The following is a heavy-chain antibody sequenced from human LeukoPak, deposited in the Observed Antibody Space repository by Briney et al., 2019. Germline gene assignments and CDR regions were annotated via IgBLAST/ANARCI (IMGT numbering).Heavy chain of an antibody. Sequence: GSLRLSCAASGFTFSSYWMSWVRQAPGKGLEWVANIKKDGSEKYYVDSVEGRFTISRDNAKTSLYLQMNSLRAEDTAVYYCARHLSGVTGYTYGRGIDYWGQGTLVTVSS. D-gene: IGHD5-18*01. CDR2: IKKDGSEK. J-gene: IGHJ4*02. CDR1: GFTFSSYW. CDR3: ARHLSGVTGYTYGRGIDY. V-gene: IGHV3-7*01.